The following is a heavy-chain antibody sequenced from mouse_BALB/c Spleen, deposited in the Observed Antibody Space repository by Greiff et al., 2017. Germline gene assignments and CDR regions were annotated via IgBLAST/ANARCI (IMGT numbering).Heavy chain of an antibody. V-gene: IGHV1-69*02. Sequence: VQLQQPGAELVKPGASVKLSCKASGYTFTSYWMHWVKQRPGQGLEWIGEIDPSDSYTNYNQKFKGKATLTVDKSSSTAYMQLSSLTSEDSAVYYCASLYGSSYPWFAYWGQGTLVTVSA. D-gene: IGHD1-1*01. J-gene: IGHJ3*01. CDR3: ASLYGSSYPWFAY. CDR2: IDPSDSYT. CDR1: GYTFTSYW.